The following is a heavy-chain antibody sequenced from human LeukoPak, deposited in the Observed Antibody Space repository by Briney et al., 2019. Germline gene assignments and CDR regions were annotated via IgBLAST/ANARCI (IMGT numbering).Heavy chain of an antibody. CDR3: ARSMISMLKVNWFDP. J-gene: IGHJ5*02. CDR1: GYSIRSGYS. Sequence: PSETLSLTCSVSGYSIRSGYSWGWIRQPPGKGLEWIGSISHSGNTYHNLSLKSRVTISLDTSKNQFSLKLNSVTAADTAVYFCARSMISMLKVNWFDPWGQGTLVTVSS. V-gene: IGHV4-38-2*01. D-gene: IGHD3-16*01. CDR2: ISHSGNT.